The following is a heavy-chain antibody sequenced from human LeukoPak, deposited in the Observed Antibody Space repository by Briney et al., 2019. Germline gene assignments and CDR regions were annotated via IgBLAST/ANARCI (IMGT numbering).Heavy chain of an antibody. CDR3: ARVLGGTRPYYALDV. V-gene: IGHV1-69*13. D-gene: IGHD1-26*01. CDR1: GGTFRTYA. Sequence: ASVKVSCKASGGTFRTYAISWVRQAPGQSLEWMGRITPIFGSPEYSQKFQGRVTISADDSSTTVHMEVRSLTSEDTAVYYCARVLGGTRPYYALDVWGQGTTVTVSS. CDR2: ITPIFGSP. J-gene: IGHJ6*02.